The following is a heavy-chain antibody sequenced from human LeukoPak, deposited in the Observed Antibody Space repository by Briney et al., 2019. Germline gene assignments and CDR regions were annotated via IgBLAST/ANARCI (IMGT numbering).Heavy chain of an antibody. CDR2: IRYDGSNK. CDR3: AGLEMRVDY. D-gene: IGHD5-24*01. CDR1: GFTFSSYG. Sequence: GGSLRLSCAASGFTFSSYGMHWVRQAPGKGLEWVAFIRYDGSNKYYADSVEGRFTISRDNSKNTLYLQMNSLRAEDTAVYYCAGLEMRVDYWGQGTLVTVSS. V-gene: IGHV3-30*02. J-gene: IGHJ4*02.